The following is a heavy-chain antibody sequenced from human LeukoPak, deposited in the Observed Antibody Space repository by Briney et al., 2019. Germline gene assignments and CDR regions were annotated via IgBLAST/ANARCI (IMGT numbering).Heavy chain of an antibody. CDR3: AAKPDSFVSFDY. D-gene: IGHD5-18*01. J-gene: IGHJ4*02. CDR2: IVVGTGNT. Sequence: SVKVSCKASGFTFTTSTVQWARQARGQRLEWMGWIVVGTGNTDYAQKFQERVTITRDMSTGAAYMELSSLRSEDTAVYYCAAKPDSFVSFDYWGQGTLVTVSS. V-gene: IGHV1-58*01. CDR1: GFTFTTST.